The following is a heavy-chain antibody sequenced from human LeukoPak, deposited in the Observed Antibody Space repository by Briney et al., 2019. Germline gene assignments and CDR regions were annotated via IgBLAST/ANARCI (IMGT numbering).Heavy chain of an antibody. CDR1: GYTFTSYY. CDR2: INPSGGST. V-gene: IGHV1-46*01. CDR3: ARATTSGSYLYYYYYMDV. J-gene: IGHJ6*03. D-gene: IGHD1-26*01. Sequence: ASVKVPCKASGYTFTSYYMHWVRQAPGQGLEWMGIINPSGGSTSYAQKFQGRVTMTRDMSTSTVYMELSSLRSEDTAVYYCARATTSGSYLYYYYYMDVWGKGTTVTVSS.